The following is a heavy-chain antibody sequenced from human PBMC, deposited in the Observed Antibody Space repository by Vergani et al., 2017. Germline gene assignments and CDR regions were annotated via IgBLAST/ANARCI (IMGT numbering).Heavy chain of an antibody. Sequence: QLRLQESGPGLVKPSETLSLTCTVSGVSIGSNSYYWGWIRQPPGKGLEWIGTIYYTGTTYYNEAHKSRLTISVDTSKNQFSLKLSSVTAADTAVYYCARGTYSSSWGRDDYWGQGTLVTVSS. D-gene: IGHD6-6*01. CDR1: GVSIGSNSYY. CDR2: IYYTGTT. J-gene: IGHJ4*02. V-gene: IGHV4-39*01. CDR3: ARGTYSSSWGRDDY.